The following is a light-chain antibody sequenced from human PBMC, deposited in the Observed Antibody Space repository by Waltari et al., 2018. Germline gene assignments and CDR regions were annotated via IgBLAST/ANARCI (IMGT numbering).Light chain of an antibody. CDR1: HDISSY. CDR3: QQGKTFPLT. Sequence: DIQMTQSPSSVSASVGDRVTISCRASHDISSYLARYQQKPGKAPKLLIYAASSLLSGVPSRFSGSGSGTDFTLTISSLQADDSATYYCQQGKTFPLTFGGGTKVEI. J-gene: IGKJ4*01. V-gene: IGKV1-12*01. CDR2: AAS.